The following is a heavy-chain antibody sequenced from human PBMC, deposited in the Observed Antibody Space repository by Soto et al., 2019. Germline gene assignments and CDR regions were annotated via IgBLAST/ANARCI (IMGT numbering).Heavy chain of an antibody. CDR1: GFIFSDYY. D-gene: IGHD3-22*01. J-gene: IGHJ4*02. CDR2: ISSSGSYT. Sequence: PXESLRLSCAASGFIFSDYYMSGIRQASGKGLEWISYISSSGSYTKFADSVKGRFTISRDNAKNSLYLQMNSPRAEDTAVYYCARLDKSFHYDSSGSWYPLDYWGQGTLVTVSS. CDR3: ARLDKSFHYDSSGSWYPLDY. V-gene: IGHV3-11*06.